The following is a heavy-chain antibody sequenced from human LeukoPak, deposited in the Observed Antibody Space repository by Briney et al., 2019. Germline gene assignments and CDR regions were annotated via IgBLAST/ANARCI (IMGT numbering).Heavy chain of an antibody. CDR1: GFTFSDYY. CDR3: ADGGTHRLFKSDED. J-gene: IGHJ4*02. V-gene: IGHV3-23*01. CDR2: INDNGGAT. D-gene: IGHD1/OR15-1a*01. Sequence: PGGSLRLSCAASGFTFSDYYMSWVRQAPGKGLEWVSGINDNGGATFYADSVRGRFTISRDNSKNTLYLQMIDLRAEDTAVYFCADGGTHRLFKSDEDWGQGTLVTVSS.